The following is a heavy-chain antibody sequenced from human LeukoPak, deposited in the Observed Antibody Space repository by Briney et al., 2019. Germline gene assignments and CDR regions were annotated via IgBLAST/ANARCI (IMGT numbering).Heavy chain of an antibody. CDR2: ISAYNGNT. V-gene: IGHV1-18*03. J-gene: IGHJ4*02. Sequence: ASVKVSCKASGYTFTSYGISWVRQAPGQGLEWMGWISAYNGNTNYAQKLQGRVTITRDTSASTAYMELSSLRSEDMAVYYCARATTVVTNFDYWGQGTLVTVSS. D-gene: IGHD4-23*01. CDR1: GYTFTSYG. CDR3: ARATTVVTNFDY.